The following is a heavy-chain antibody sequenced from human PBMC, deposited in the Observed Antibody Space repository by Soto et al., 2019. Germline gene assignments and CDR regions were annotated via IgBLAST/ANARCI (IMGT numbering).Heavy chain of an antibody. CDR1: GGTFSSYA. V-gene: IGHV1-69*01. CDR3: ARDVSSWPANWFDP. CDR2: IIPIFGTA. D-gene: IGHD6-13*01. J-gene: IGHJ5*02. Sequence: QVQLVQSGAEVKKPGSSVKVSCKASGGTFSSYAISWVRHAPGQGLEWMGGIIPIFGTANYAQKFQGRVTITADESTSTAYMELSSLRSEDTAVYYCARDVSSWPANWFDPWGQGTLVTVSS.